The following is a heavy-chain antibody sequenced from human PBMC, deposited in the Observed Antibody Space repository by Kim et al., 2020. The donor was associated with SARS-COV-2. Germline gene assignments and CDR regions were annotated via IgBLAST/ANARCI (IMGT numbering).Heavy chain of an antibody. CDR3: ARGLGDYVDYFDY. Sequence: SETLSITCAVSGGSISSGGYSWSWIRQPPGKGLEWIGYIYHSGSTYYNPSLKSRVTISVDRSKNQFSLKLSSVTAADTAVYYCARGLGDYVDYFDYWGQGTLVTVSS. J-gene: IGHJ4*02. D-gene: IGHD4-17*01. CDR2: IYHSGST. CDR1: GGSISSGGYS. V-gene: IGHV4-30-2*01.